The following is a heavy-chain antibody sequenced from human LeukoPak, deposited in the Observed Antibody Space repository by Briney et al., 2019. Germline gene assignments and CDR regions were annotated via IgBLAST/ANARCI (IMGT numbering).Heavy chain of an antibody. V-gene: IGHV4-59*01. CDR2: IFYTGST. CDR1: GGSISSYY. D-gene: IGHD4-23*01. J-gene: IGHJ3*02. CDR3: ATLTGGDDASDI. Sequence: KPSETLSLTCTVSGGSISSYYWSWIRQPPGKGLEWIGYIFYTGSTNYNPSLKSRVTISVLTSKNRFSLKLSSVTAADTAVYYCATLTGGDDASDIWGQGTMVTVSS.